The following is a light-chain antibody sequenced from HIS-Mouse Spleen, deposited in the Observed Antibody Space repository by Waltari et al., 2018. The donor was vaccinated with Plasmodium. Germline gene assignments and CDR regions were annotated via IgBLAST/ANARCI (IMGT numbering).Light chain of an antibody. V-gene: IGKV1-5*03. J-gene: IGKJ1*01. Sequence: DIQMTQSPSTLSASVGHRVTVTCRASQSISSRLAWYQQKPGKAPKLLIYKASSLESGVPSRVSGSWSGTEFPFTNSRLQPDDFATYYCQQYNSYSWTFGQGTKVEIK. CDR2: KAS. CDR3: QQYNSYSWT. CDR1: QSISSR.